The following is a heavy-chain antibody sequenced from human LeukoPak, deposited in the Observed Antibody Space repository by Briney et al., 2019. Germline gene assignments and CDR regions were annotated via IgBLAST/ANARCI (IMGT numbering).Heavy chain of an antibody. V-gene: IGHV1-8*01. CDR2: MNPNSGNT. CDR3: ARDWFCSASYCSDVFDI. J-gene: IGHJ3*02. D-gene: IGHD3-3*01. Sequence: GASVKVSCKASGYTFTSYDINWVRQATGQGLEWMGWMNPNSGNTGYAQKFQGRVTMTRNTSISTAYMELSSLRSEDTAVYYCARDWFCSASYCSDVFDIWGQGTMVTVFS. CDR1: GYTFTSYD.